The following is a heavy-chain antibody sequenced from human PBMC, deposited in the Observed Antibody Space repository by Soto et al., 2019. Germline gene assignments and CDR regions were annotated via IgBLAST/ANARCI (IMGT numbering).Heavy chain of an antibody. CDR3: AKAKWGPSGYPLYYYYYYMDV. J-gene: IGHJ6*03. CDR2: ISWNSGSI. Sequence: GGSLRLSCAASGFTFDDYAMHWVRQAPGKGLEWVSGISWNSGSIGYADSVKGRFTISRDNAKNSLYLQMNSLRAEDTALYYCAKAKWGPSGYPLYYYYYYMDVWGKGTTVTVSS. CDR1: GFTFDDYA. V-gene: IGHV3-9*01. D-gene: IGHD5-12*01.